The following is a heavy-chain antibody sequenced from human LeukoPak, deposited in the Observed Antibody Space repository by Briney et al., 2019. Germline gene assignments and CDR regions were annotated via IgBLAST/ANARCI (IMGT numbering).Heavy chain of an antibody. CDR1: DVSIRSYY. V-gene: IGHV4-59*01. CDR3: ATRTDSSGWYTGYFDS. Sequence: PSETLSLTCTVSDVSIRSYYWNWLRQSPGKGLEVIGYMHYSGTTKYNPSLKSRVHISVDTSKNQFSLKLSSVTAADTAVYYCATRTDSSGWYTGYFDSWGQGTLVTVSS. J-gene: IGHJ4*02. CDR2: MHYSGTT. D-gene: IGHD6-19*01.